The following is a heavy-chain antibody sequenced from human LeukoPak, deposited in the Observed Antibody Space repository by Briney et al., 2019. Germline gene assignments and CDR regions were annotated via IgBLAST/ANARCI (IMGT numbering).Heavy chain of an antibody. CDR1: GFTFSSYA. V-gene: IGHV3-23*01. CDR3: AKERGGYSSGWYSFDY. CDR2: ISGSGGST. J-gene: IGHJ4*02. D-gene: IGHD6-19*01. Sequence: GVSLRLSCAASGFTFSSYATSWVRQAPGKGLEWVSAISGSGGSTYYADSVKGRFTISRDNSKNTLYLQMNSLRAEDTAVYYCAKERGGYSSGWYSFDYWGQGTLVTVSS.